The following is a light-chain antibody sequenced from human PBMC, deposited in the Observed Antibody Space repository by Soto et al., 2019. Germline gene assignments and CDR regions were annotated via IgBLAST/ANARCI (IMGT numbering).Light chain of an antibody. CDR2: AAG. Sequence: DIQMTQSPSSLSASVGDRVTITCRASQSISSYLNWYQQKPGKAPNLLIYAAGSLQSGVPSRFVGRGSGTDFALTIISLQPADFATYYCQQSYKTPITFGPGTKVDI. CDR1: QSISSY. V-gene: IGKV1-39*01. CDR3: QQSYKTPIT. J-gene: IGKJ3*01.